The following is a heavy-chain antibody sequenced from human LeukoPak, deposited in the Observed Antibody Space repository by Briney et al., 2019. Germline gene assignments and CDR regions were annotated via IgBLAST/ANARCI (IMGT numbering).Heavy chain of an antibody. CDR3: ARVSADSYGWNWFDP. CDR2: IYYSGST. J-gene: IGHJ5*02. Sequence: SQTLSLTCTVSGGSISSGDYYWSWICQPPGKGLEWIGYIYYSGSTYYNPSLKSRVTISVDTSKNQFPLKLSSVTAGDTAVYYCARVSADSYGWNWFDPWGQGTLVTVSS. D-gene: IGHD5-18*01. V-gene: IGHV4-30-4*01. CDR1: GGSISSGDYY.